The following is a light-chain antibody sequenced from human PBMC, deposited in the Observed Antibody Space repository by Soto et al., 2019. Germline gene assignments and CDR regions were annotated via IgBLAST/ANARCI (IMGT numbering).Light chain of an antibody. CDR1: SSDVGGYNR. CDR2: DVS. CDR3: TSYATGSAYV. V-gene: IGLV2-18*02. Sequence: QSVLTQPPSVSVSPGQSVTISCTGTSSDVGGYNRVSWYQQPPGKAPKLLIYDVSNRPSGGSTRFSGSKSGNTASLTISGLQAEDEADYYCTSYATGSAYVFGPGTKVTVL. J-gene: IGLJ1*01.